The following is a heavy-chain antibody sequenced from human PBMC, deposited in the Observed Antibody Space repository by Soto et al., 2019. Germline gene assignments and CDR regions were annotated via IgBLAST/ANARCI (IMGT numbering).Heavy chain of an antibody. CDR2: ISGSGGST. D-gene: IGHD6-19*01. V-gene: IGHV3-23*01. CDR3: AALAVARYYYGMDV. CDR1: GFTFSSFA. Sequence: GGSLRLSCAASGFTFSSFAMSWVRQAPGKGLEWVSAISGSGGSTYYADSVKGRFTISRDNSKNTLYLQMNSLRAEDTAVYYCAALAVARYYYGMDVWGQGTTVTVSS. J-gene: IGHJ6*02.